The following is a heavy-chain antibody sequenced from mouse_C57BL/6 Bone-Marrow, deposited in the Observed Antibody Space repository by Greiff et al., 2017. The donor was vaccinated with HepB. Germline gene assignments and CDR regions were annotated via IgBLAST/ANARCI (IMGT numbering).Heavy chain of an antibody. J-gene: IGHJ3*01. Sequence: QLQQSGPELVKPGASVKISCKAPGYPFTDYYMNWVKQSHGKSLEWIGDINPNNGGTSYNQKFKGKATLTVDKSSSTAYMELRSLTSEDSAVYYCAIPHYYGSRWFAYWGQGTLVTVSA. D-gene: IGHD1-1*01. CDR3: AIPHYYGSRWFAY. CDR2: INPNNGGT. V-gene: IGHV1-26*01. CDR1: GYPFTDYY.